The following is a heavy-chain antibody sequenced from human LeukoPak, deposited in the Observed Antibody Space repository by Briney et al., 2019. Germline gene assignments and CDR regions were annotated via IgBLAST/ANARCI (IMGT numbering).Heavy chain of an antibody. CDR1: GGSFSGYY. CDR3: ARRSYNSPFRY. Sequence: KTSETLSLTCAVYGGSFSGYYWNWIRQPPGKGLEWIGEINHSGSTNYNPSLKSRVTISVDTSKNQFSLHLSSVTAADTAVYYCARRSYNSPFRYWGQGTLVTVSS. D-gene: IGHD5-24*01. J-gene: IGHJ4*02. V-gene: IGHV4-34*01. CDR2: INHSGST.